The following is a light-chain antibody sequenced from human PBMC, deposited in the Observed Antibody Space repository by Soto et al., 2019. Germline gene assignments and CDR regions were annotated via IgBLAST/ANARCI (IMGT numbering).Light chain of an antibody. CDR1: ISDVGGYSY. CDR2: EVN. J-gene: IGLJ1*01. CDR3: SSFTSPSTYV. Sequence: HSVLTQPASVSGSPGQSITISCTGTISDVGGYSYVSWYQQHPGKAPKLIIYEVNYRPSGVSNRFSGSKSGNTASLTISGLQAEDEADYYCSSFTSPSTYVFGTGTKLTVL. V-gene: IGLV2-14*01.